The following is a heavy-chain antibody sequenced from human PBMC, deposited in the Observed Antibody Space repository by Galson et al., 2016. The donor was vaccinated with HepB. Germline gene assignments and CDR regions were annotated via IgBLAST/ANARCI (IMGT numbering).Heavy chain of an antibody. CDR2: ISGDGRTI. CDR1: GFIFSRYG. J-gene: IGHJ5*01. Sequence: SLRLSCAASGFIFSRYGVAWVRQAPGKGLEWVSYISGDGRTINYADSVKGRFTISRGNAKNSLYLHMNSLTGEDTAVYYCARMFPLYSSGWYVRGDGWFDSWGQGTLVTVSS. D-gene: IGHD6-19*01. V-gene: IGHV3-11*01. CDR3: ARMFPLYSSGWYVRGDGWFDS.